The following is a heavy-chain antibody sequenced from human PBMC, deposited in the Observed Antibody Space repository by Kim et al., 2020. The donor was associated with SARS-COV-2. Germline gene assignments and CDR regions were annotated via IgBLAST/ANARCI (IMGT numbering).Heavy chain of an antibody. CDR2: ISYDGSNK. CDR1: GFTFSSYG. CDR3: AKGISQWLARSAFDI. J-gene: IGHJ3*02. D-gene: IGHD6-19*01. Sequence: GGSLRLSCAASGFTFSSYGMHWVRQAPGKGLEWVAVISYDGSNKYYADSVKGRFTISRDNSKNTLYLQMNSLRAEDTAVYYCAKGISQWLARSAFDIWGQGTMVTVSS. V-gene: IGHV3-30*18.